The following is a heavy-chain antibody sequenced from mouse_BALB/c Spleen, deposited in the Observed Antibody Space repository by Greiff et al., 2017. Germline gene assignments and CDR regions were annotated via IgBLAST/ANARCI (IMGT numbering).Heavy chain of an antibody. V-gene: IGHV14-3*02. Sequence: VQLQQSGAELVKPGASVKLSCTASGINIKDTYMHWVKQRPEQGLEWIGRIDPANGTTKYDPKFQGKATITADTSSNTAYLQLSSLTSEDTAVYYCAEGDYGAVDYWGQGTTLTVSS. CDR1: GINIKDTY. J-gene: IGHJ2*01. D-gene: IGHD2-4*01. CDR2: IDPANGTT. CDR3: AEGDYGAVDY.